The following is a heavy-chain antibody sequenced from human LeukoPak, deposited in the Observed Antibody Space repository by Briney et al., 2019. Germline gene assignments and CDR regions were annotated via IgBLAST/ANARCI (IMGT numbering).Heavy chain of an antibody. CDR3: ARGGDYDFWSAQRY. CDR2: ISYDGKNK. J-gene: IGHJ4*02. V-gene: IGHV3-30*04. D-gene: IGHD3-3*01. CDR1: GFTFSSYA. Sequence: GGSLRLFCAASGFTFSSYAMHWVRQAPGKGLEWVAVISYDGKNKYYADSVKGRFTISRDNSKNTLYLQMKSLRPEDTALYYCARGGDYDFWSAQRYWGQGTLVTVSS.